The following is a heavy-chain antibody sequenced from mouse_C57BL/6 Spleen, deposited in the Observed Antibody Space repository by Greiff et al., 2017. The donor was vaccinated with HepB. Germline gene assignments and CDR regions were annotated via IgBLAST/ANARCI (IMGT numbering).Heavy chain of an antibody. V-gene: IGHV7-3*01. CDR1: GFTFTDYY. Sequence: EVKLVESGGGLVQPGGSLSLSCAASGFTFTDYYMSWVRQPPGKALEWLGFIRNKANGYTTEYSASVKGRFTISRDNSQSILYLQMNALRAEDSATYYCVRYQYYGSSPMDYWGQGTSVTVSS. CDR3: VRYQYYGSSPMDY. J-gene: IGHJ4*01. D-gene: IGHD1-1*01. CDR2: IRNKANGYTT.